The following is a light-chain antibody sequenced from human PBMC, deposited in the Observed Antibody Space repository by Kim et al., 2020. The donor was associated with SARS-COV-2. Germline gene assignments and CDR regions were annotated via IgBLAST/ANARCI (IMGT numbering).Light chain of an antibody. J-gene: IGKJ2*02. V-gene: IGKV1-8*01. CDR1: EDITGY. Sequence: SAVTGDRVNISCRAHEDITGYLGWYQQKPGKAPTLLIYAASTLQTGVPSMFSGSGSGTDFTLTISCLQSEDFATSFCGQYYSVPCTSGQGTKLEI. CDR2: AAS. CDR3: GQYYSVPCT.